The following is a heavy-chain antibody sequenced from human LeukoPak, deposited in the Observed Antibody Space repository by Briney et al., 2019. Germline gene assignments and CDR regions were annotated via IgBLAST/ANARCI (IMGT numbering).Heavy chain of an antibody. J-gene: IGHJ2*01. CDR1: GFTVSSNY. Sequence: GGSLRLSCAASGFTVSSNYMSWVRQAPGKGLEWVSVIYSGGSTYYADSVRGRFSISRDNSKNTLFMQMNSLRADDTAIYYCAKSGYGDYVAWYFDLWGRGTLVTVSS. CDR3: AKSGYGDYVAWYFDL. CDR2: IYSGGST. D-gene: IGHD4-17*01. V-gene: IGHV3-53*01.